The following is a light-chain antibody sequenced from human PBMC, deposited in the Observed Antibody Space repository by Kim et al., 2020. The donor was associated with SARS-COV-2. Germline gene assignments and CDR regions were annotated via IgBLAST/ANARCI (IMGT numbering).Light chain of an antibody. CDR1: SRDVGPYIY. CDR2: EVS. CDR3: SSYGGSHNFV. Sequence: GQSLTLSCTVTSRDVGPYIYVSWFRQYPGKAPKLIIYEVSKRPSGVPDRFSGSKSGNTASLTVSGLQAEDEADYHCSSYGGSHNFVFGGGTQLTVL. V-gene: IGLV2-8*01. J-gene: IGLJ2*01.